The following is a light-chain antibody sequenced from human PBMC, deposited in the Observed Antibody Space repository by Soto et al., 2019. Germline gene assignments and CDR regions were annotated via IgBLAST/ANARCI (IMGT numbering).Light chain of an antibody. CDR3: SSYTSSSTLVV. J-gene: IGLJ2*01. Sequence: QSALTQPASVSGSPGQSITISCTGTSSDVGGYNYVSWYQQHPGKAPKLMIYDXXNRPXGXXXRXSGSKSGNTASLTISGLQAEDEXXYYCSSYTSSSTLVVFGGGTKLTVL. CDR2: DXX. V-gene: IGLV2-14*01. CDR1: SSDVGGYNY.